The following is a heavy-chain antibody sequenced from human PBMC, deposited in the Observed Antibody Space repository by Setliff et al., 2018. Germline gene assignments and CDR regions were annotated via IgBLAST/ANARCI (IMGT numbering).Heavy chain of an antibody. J-gene: IGHJ6*03. V-gene: IGHV7-4-1*02. CDR2: INTNTGNP. Sequence: VKVSCKASGSTFTTYAMGWMRQAPGQGLEWMGWINTNTGNPSYAQGFTGRFVFSLDTSVGTAYLQINSLEAEDSAVYFCARSSISCYYACNYNYMDVWGKGTTVTVSS. D-gene: IGHD2-2*01. CDR3: ARSSISCYYACNYNYMDV. CDR1: GSTFTTYA.